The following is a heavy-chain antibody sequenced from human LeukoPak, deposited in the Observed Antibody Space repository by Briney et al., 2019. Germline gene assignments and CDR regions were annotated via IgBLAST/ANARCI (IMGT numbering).Heavy chain of an antibody. Sequence: GGSLRLSCAASGVTFSSHWTHWVRQASGEGLVWVARISGDGVSTSHADSVWGRFTISRDNAKNTLYLQMNNLKTADTAVYYCARDPHGDSWDSYASGGPHDAFDIWGRGTMVTVSS. D-gene: IGHD3-10*01. CDR1: GVTFSSHW. CDR2: ISGDGVST. V-gene: IGHV3-74*01. CDR3: ARDPHGDSWDSYASGGPHDAFDI. J-gene: IGHJ3*02.